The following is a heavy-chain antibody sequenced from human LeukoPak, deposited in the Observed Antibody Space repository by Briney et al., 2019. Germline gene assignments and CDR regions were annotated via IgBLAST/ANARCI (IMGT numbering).Heavy chain of an antibody. J-gene: IGHJ4*02. CDR3: TRDPSSLGYCSGGSCSASH. Sequence: SVKVSCKASGGTFSSYAISWVRQAPGQGLEWMGGIIPIFGTANYAQKFQGRVTITADESTSTAYMELSSLRSEDTAVYYCTRDPSSLGYCSGGSCSASHWGQGTLVTVSS. CDR1: GGTFSSYA. CDR2: IIPIFGTA. V-gene: IGHV1-69*13. D-gene: IGHD2-15*01.